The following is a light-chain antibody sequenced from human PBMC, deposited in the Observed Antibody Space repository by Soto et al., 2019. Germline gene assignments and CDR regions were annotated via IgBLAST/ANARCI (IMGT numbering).Light chain of an antibody. Sequence: DIQLTQSPSFLSASVGDRVTITCRASQGISSYLAWYQQKPGKAPKLLIYAASTLHSGVPSRFSGSGSGTEFTLTISSLQREDFATYYCQQLNSYFFGPGTKVDIK. CDR3: QQLNSYF. V-gene: IGKV1-9*01. CDR2: AAS. CDR1: QGISSY. J-gene: IGKJ3*01.